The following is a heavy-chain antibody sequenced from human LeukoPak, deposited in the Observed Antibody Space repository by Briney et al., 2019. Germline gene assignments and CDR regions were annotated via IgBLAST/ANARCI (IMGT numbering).Heavy chain of an antibody. CDR1: GFTFSTYG. Sequence: GGSLRLSCAASGFTFSTYGMSWVRQAPGKGLEWVSAIDVTGSYTFYADSVKGRFTISRDNSKGTLYLQMNSLRVDDTAVYYCATDLRLAELSLGRGQGTLVAVSS. J-gene: IGHJ4*02. CDR3: ATDLRLAELSLG. CDR2: IDVTGSYT. D-gene: IGHD3-16*01. V-gene: IGHV3-23*01.